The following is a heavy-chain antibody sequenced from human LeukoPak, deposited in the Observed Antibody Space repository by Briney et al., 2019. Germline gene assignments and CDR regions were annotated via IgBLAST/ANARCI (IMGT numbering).Heavy chain of an antibody. CDR1: GFTFGSYS. Sequence: GGSLRLSCVASGFTFGSYSMNWVRQAPGKGLEWVSYISSGSSIMYYADSVKGRFSISRDNAKNSLFLRMNSLRDEDTAVYYCARDGVMATYRFDYWGQGTLVTVSS. J-gene: IGHJ4*02. CDR3: ARDGVMATYRFDY. CDR2: ISSGSSIM. V-gene: IGHV3-48*02. D-gene: IGHD3-16*01.